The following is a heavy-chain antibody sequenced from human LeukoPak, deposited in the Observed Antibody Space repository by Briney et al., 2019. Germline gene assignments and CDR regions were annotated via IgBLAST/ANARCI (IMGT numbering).Heavy chain of an antibody. Sequence: PSETLSLTCTVSGGSISSYYWSWIRQPAGKGLEWIGRIYTSGSTNYNPSLKSRVTMSVDTSKNQFSLKLSSVTAADTAVYYCAKDGRSGGYSYGYDCWGQGTLVTVSS. V-gene: IGHV4-4*07. J-gene: IGHJ4*02. D-gene: IGHD5-18*01. CDR3: AKDGRSGGYSYGYDC. CDR1: GGSISSYY. CDR2: IYTSGST.